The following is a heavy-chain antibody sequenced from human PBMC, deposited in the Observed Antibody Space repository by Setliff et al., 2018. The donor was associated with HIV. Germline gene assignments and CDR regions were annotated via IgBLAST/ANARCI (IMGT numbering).Heavy chain of an antibody. Sequence: GGSLRLSCAASGFPFTSFSINWVRQAPGKGLEWVSRIYDSGDIWYADSVRGRFTISRDNSKNTLYLQMNSLRTEDTAVYYCAKNARDYYYYYMDVWGKGTTVTVSS. CDR2: IYDSGDI. CDR3: AKNARDYYYYYMDV. CDR1: GFPFTSFS. V-gene: IGHV3-48*01. J-gene: IGHJ6*03.